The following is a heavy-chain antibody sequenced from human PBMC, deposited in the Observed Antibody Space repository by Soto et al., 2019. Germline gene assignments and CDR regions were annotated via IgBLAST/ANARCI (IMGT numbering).Heavy chain of an antibody. CDR3: AKDSPVWELFY. J-gene: IGHJ4*02. D-gene: IGHD1-26*01. Sequence: GGSLRLSCAASGFTFSRYGMHWVRQAPGKGLEWVAVISYDGSNKYYADSVKGRFTISRDNSKNTLYLQMNSLRAEDTAAYYCAKDSPVWELFYWGQGTLVTVSS. V-gene: IGHV3-30*18. CDR1: GFTFSRYG. CDR2: ISYDGSNK.